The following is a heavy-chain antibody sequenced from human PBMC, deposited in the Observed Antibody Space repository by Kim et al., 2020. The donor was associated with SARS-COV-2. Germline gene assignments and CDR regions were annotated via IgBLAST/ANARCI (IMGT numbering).Heavy chain of an antibody. CDR2: ISAYNGNT. CDR1: GYTFTSYG. V-gene: IGHV1-18*04. Sequence: ASVKVSCKASGYTFTSYGISWVRQAPGQGLEWMGWISAYNGNTNYAQKLQGRVTMTTDTSTSTAYMELRSLRSDDTAVYYCARDTYCGGDCLWGQGGMDVWGQGTTVTVSS. J-gene: IGHJ6*02. D-gene: IGHD2-21*02. CDR3: ARDTYCGGDCLWGQGGMDV.